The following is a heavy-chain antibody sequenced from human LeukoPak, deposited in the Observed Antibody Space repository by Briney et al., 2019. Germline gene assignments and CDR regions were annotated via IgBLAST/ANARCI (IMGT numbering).Heavy chain of an antibody. CDR2: ISGSGGST. V-gene: IGHV3-23*01. CDR1: GFTVSNYA. J-gene: IGHJ4*02. Sequence: PGGSLRLSWSGSGFTVSNYAISWVRQAPGKRLEWVSDISGSGGSTDYADSVKGRFTISRDNSKNTLYLQMNSLRAEDTAVYYCAKDRAELAGDVADDCRQGTLVTVSS. CDR3: AKDRAELAGDVADD. D-gene: IGHD1-7*01.